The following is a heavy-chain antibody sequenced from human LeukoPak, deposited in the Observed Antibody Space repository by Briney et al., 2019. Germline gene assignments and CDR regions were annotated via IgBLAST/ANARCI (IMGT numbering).Heavy chain of an antibody. CDR2: INHSGST. CDR3: ARGNRLTVWPYSSGWYGD. CDR1: GGSFSGYY. J-gene: IGHJ4*02. D-gene: IGHD6-19*01. V-gene: IGHV4-34*01. Sequence: SETLSLTCAVYGGSFSGYYWSWIRQPPGKGLEWIGEINHSGSTNYNPSLKSRVTISVDTSKNQFSLKLSSVTAADTAMYYCARGNRLTVWPYSSGWYGDWGQGTLVAVSS.